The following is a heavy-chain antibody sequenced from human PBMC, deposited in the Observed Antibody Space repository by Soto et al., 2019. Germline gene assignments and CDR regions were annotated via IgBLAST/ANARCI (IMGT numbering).Heavy chain of an antibody. CDR1: GFTFSSYG. J-gene: IGHJ5*02. CDR2: ISYGGSNK. D-gene: IGHD2-2*01. Sequence: QVQLVESGGGVVQPGRSLRLSCAASGFTFSSYGMHWVRQAPGKGLEWVAVISYGGSNKYYADSVKGRFTISRDNSKNTLYLKMNNLRAEDTAVYYCAKDNCISTSGYRLYNWFDPWGQGTLVTVSS. V-gene: IGHV3-30*18. CDR3: AKDNCISTSGYRLYNWFDP.